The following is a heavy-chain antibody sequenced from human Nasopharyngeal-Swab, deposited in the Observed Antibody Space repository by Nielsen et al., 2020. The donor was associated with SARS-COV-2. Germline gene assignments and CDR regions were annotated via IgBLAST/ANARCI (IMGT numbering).Heavy chain of an antibody. CDR2: INHSGST. V-gene: IGHV4-34*08. Sequence: ESLKISCAASGFIFSDHILDWVRQAPGKGLEWIGEINHSGSTNYNPSLKSRVTISVDTSKNQFSLKLSSVTAADTAVYYCAAEDIVATITSWGQGTLVTVSS. CDR1: GFIFSDHI. D-gene: IGHD5-12*01. J-gene: IGHJ5*02. CDR3: AAEDIVATITS.